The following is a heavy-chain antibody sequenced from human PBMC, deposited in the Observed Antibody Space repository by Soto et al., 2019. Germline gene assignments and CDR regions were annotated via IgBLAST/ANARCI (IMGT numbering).Heavy chain of an antibody. CDR2: ISSSSSYI. V-gene: IGHV3-21*01. CDR3: ARTYSGSPNFDY. D-gene: IGHD1-26*01. J-gene: IGHJ4*02. Sequence: GGSLSLSCAASGFPFSSYGMHWVRQAPGKGLEWVSSISSSSSYIYYADSVKGRFTISRDNAKNSLYLQMNSLRAEDTAVYYCARTYSGSPNFDYWGPGTLVTVSS. CDR1: GFPFSSYG.